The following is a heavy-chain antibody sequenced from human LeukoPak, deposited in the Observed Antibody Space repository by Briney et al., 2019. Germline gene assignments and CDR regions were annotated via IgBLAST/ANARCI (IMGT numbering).Heavy chain of an antibody. CDR1: GYSFTSYW. CDR3: ARQTRDGSGSRGYSFDF. D-gene: IGHD3-10*01. Sequence: KFGESLKISCKASGYSFTSYWIGWVRQMPGKGLEWMGIIYPGDSDTRYSPSFQGQVTISADKSINTAYLQWSSLKASDSAMYYCARQTRDGSGSRGYSFDFWGQGTLVTVSS. V-gene: IGHV5-51*01. J-gene: IGHJ4*02. CDR2: IYPGDSDT.